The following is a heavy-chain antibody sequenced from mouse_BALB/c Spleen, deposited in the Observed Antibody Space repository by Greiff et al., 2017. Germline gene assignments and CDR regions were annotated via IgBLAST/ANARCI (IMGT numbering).Heavy chain of an antibody. Sequence: LQESGAELARPGASVKLSCKASGYTFTSYWMQWVKQRPGQGLEWIGAIYPGDGDTRYTQKFKGKATLTADKSSSTAYMQLSSLASEDSAVYYCARGYAMDYWGQGTSVTVSS. CDR1: GYTFTSYW. CDR3: ARGYAMDY. J-gene: IGHJ4*01. V-gene: IGHV1-87*01. CDR2: IYPGDGDT.